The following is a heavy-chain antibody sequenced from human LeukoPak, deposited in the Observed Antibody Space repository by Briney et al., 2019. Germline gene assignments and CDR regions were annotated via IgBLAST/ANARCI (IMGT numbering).Heavy chain of an antibody. CDR3: ARGLGFTYSGYDSYYFDY. Sequence: SETLSLTCTVSGVSISSTRYYWAWIRQPPGKGLEWIGSIYYSGRTYYNPSLKSRVTTSVDTSKNQFTLKLISVTAADTAVYYCARGLGFTYSGYDSYYFDYWGQGTLVTVSS. CDR1: GVSISSTRYY. J-gene: IGHJ4*02. CDR2: IYYSGRT. V-gene: IGHV4-39*06. D-gene: IGHD5-12*01.